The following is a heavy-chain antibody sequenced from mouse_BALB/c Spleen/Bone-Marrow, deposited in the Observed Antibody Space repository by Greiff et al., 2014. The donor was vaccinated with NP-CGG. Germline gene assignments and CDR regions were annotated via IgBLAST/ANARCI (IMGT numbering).Heavy chain of an antibody. V-gene: IGHV1-43*01. CDR1: GYSFTGYY. CDR2: VNPNNGGT. CDR3: ARRGDGYFDY. J-gene: IGHJ2*01. D-gene: IGHD2-3*01. Sequence: EVKLVESGPDLVKPGASGKISCKASGYSFTGYYMPWVKQSNGKSLERIGRVNPNNGGTSYNQKFKGKAILTVDKSSSTAYMELRSLTSEDSAVYYCARRGDGYFDYWGQGTTLTVSS.